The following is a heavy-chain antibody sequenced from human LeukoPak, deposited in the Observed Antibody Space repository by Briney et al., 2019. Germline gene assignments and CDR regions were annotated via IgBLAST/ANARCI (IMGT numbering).Heavy chain of an antibody. CDR2: IYDNGST. J-gene: IGHJ4*02. CDR1: GGSISRSNW. Sequence: SETLSLTCAVSGGSISRSNWWSWVRQSPGKGLEWIGEIYDNGSTNYNPSLKSRVTISVDTSKNQFSLKLSSVTAADTAVYYCARRSYCSSTSCYAGGIRYWGQGTLVTVSS. D-gene: IGHD2-2*01. CDR3: ARRSYCSSTSCYAGGIRY. V-gene: IGHV4-4*02.